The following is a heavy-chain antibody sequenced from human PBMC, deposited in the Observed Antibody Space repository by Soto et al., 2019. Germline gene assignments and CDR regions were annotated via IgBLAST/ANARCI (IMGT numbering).Heavy chain of an antibody. Sequence: PSETLSLTCTVSGGSISSYYWSWIRQPPGKGLEWIGYIYYSGSTNYNPSLKSRVTISVDTSKSQFSLKLSSVTAADTAVYYCAREVDYYDSSGYSPFFDYWGQGTLVTVSS. CDR3: AREVDYYDSSGYSPFFDY. J-gene: IGHJ4*02. V-gene: IGHV4-59*01. D-gene: IGHD3-22*01. CDR2: IYYSGST. CDR1: GGSISSYY.